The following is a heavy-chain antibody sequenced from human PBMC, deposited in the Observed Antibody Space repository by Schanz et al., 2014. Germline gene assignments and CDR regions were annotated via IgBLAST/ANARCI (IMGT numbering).Heavy chain of an antibody. V-gene: IGHV3-48*02. J-gene: IGHJ6*02. CDR3: ARDHPHRGVTGYYNDV. CDR1: GFTFSSYT. Sequence: VQLVESGGGVVQPGGSLRLSCAASGFTFSSYTFNWVRRAPGKGLEGISYISWGGSTTYYADSVKGRFTISRDDAKSSLYLQMNSLRDEDTAVYYCARDHPHRGVTGYYNDVWGQGTSVTVSS. CDR2: ISWGGSTT. D-gene: IGHD3-9*01.